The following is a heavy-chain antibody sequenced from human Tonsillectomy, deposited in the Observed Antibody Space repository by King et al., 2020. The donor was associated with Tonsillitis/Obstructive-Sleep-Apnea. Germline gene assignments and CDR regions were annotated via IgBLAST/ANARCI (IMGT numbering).Heavy chain of an antibody. Sequence: VQLVESGGGLVQPGGSLRLSCAASGFTFSSYSMNWVRQAPGKGLEWGSYISSSSSTIYYANSVKGRFTISRDNAKNSLYLQMNSLRDEDTAVYYCARDGGWLLGGIIDYWGQGTLVTVSS. CDR2: ISSSSSTI. CDR1: GFTFSSYS. CDR3: ARDGGWLLGGIIDY. J-gene: IGHJ4*02. D-gene: IGHD3-22*01. V-gene: IGHV3-48*02.